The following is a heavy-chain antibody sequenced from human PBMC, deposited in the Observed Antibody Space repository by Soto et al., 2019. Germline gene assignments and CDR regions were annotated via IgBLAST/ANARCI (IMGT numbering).Heavy chain of an antibody. V-gene: IGHV4-31*03. CDR3: ARGPGIMAKIDY. CDR1: GGSISSGCYY. J-gene: IGHJ4*02. D-gene: IGHD3-16*01. CDR2: IFYSGCT. Sequence: QVQLLESGPGLVKPSQTLSLTCTVSGGSISSGCYYWSWFRQHPGKGLEWIGYIFYSGCTYYNPSLKSRVTISVATSKNQFSRRLSSVTAADTAVYYCARGPGIMAKIDYWGQGTLVTVSS.